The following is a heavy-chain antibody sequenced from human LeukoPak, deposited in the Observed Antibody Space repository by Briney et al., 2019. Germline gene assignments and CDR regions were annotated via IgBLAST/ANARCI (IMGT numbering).Heavy chain of an antibody. V-gene: IGHV3-64*01. CDR2: ISSNGGST. J-gene: IGHJ4*02. Sequence: GGSLRLSYAASGFTFSFYAMHWVRQAPGKGLEYVSAISSNGGSTYYANSVKGRFTISRDNSKNTLYLQMGSLRAEDMAVYYCARAYFDWSYYFDYWGQGTLVTVSS. CDR1: GFTFSFYA. CDR3: ARAYFDWSYYFDY. D-gene: IGHD3-9*01.